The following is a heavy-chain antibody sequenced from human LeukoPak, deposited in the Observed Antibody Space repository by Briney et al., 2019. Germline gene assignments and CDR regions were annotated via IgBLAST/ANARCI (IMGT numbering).Heavy chain of an antibody. CDR2: ISGSTNTI. J-gene: IGHJ3*02. CDR3: ARDSLYAFGI. V-gene: IGHV3-48*02. CDR1: GFTFSAYS. Sequence: GGSLRLSCAASGFTFSAYSMNWVRQAPGKGLEWVSYISGSTNTIKCADSVKGRFTISRDNAKNSLYLQMNSLRDEDTAVYYCARDSLYAFGIWGQGTVVTVSS.